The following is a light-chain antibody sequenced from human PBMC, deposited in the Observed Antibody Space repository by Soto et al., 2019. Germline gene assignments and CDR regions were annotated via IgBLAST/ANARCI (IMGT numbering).Light chain of an antibody. J-gene: IGKJ5*01. V-gene: IGKV1D-16*01. CDR3: QQYHTSSIT. Sequence: DIQMTQSPSSVSSSVGDRVSITCRASQGISTWLAWYKQKPGTAPKQLIYDASSLQSGVPSRFRGSGSGTDFTLTISSLKPEDFATYYCQQYHTSSITFGQGTRLEIK. CDR1: QGISTW. CDR2: DAS.